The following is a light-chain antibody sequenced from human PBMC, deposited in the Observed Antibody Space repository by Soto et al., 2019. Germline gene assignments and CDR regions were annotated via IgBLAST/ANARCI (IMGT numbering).Light chain of an antibody. Sequence: QSVLTQPPSVSAAPGQKVTISCSGSNSNIGNNYVSWYQQIAGTAPKLLIYDNNKRPSGIPDRFSGSKSGTSATLGFTGLQTEDEADYYCATWDSGLNGVVFGGGTKLTVL. CDR1: NSNIGNNY. CDR2: DNN. V-gene: IGLV1-51*01. CDR3: ATWDSGLNGVV. J-gene: IGLJ2*01.